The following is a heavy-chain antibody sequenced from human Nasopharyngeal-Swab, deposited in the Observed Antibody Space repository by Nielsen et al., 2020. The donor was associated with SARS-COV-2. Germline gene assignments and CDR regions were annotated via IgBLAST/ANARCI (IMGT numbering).Heavy chain of an antibody. CDR3: TTLHRTGWF. J-gene: IGHJ4*02. V-gene: IGHV3-15*01. CDR2: IKRKADGGTV. CDR1: GFPFTNYG. Sequence: GGSLRLSCAASGFPFTNYGVHWVRQAPGKGLEWVGRIKRKADGGTVEYATAVRGRFSISRDDSRNTLFLQMNRLKTEDTAVYYCTTLHRTGWFWGQGTLVTVSS. D-gene: IGHD6-19*01.